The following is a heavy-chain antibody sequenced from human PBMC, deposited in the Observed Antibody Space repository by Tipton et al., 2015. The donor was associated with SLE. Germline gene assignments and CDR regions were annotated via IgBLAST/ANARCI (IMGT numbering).Heavy chain of an antibody. J-gene: IGHJ3*02. CDR2: INPNSGGT. CDR3: AREGATDTRDAFDI. CDR1: GYTFTEYN. V-gene: IGHV1-2*02. D-gene: IGHD1-26*01. Sequence: QSGAEVKKPGASVKVSCKTSGYTFTEYNINWVRQAPGQGLEWMGWINPNSGGTNSAQKFHGRVTMTRDTSISTAYMEVSRLRSDDTAVYYCAREGATDTRDAFDIWGQGTMVTVSS.